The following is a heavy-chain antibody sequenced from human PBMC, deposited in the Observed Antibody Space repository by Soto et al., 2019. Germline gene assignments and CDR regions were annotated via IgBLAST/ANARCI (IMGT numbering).Heavy chain of an antibody. Sequence: QVQLVESGGGVVQPGRSLRLSCAASGFIFSSYGMHWVRQAPGKGLEWVAVISYDGSNKYYADTVKGRFTISRDNSKNTLYLQMNSLRAEDTAVYYCAKGSTAMTSFDYWGQGTLVTVSS. CDR3: AKGSTAMTSFDY. CDR1: GFIFSSYG. CDR2: ISYDGSNK. V-gene: IGHV3-30*18. J-gene: IGHJ4*02. D-gene: IGHD5-18*01.